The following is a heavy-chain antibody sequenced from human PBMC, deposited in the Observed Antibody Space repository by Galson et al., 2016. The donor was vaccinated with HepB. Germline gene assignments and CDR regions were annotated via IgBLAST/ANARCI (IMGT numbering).Heavy chain of an antibody. Sequence: SLRLSCAASGFTFSSYAMHWVRQAPGKGLEWVAVISYDGSNKYYADSVKGRFTISRDNSKNTLYLQMNSLRAEDTAVYYCASGYSSFHSGRLGNGMDVWGQWTTVTVSS. J-gene: IGHJ6*02. CDR3: ASGYSSFHSGRLGNGMDV. V-gene: IGHV3-30-3*01. CDR2: ISYDGSNK. CDR1: GFTFSSYA. D-gene: IGHD6-19*01.